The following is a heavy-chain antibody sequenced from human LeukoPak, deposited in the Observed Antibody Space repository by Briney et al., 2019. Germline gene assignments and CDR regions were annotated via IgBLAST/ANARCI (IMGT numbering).Heavy chain of an antibody. V-gene: IGHV1-8*01. CDR3: ARLYGDYWYFDL. CDR2: MNPNSGNT. CDR1: GYTFTSYD. J-gene: IGHJ2*01. Sequence: ASVKVSCKASGYTFTSYDINWVRQATGQGLEWMGWMNPNSGNTGYAQKFQGRVTMTRNISISTAYMELSSLRSEDTAVYYCARLYGDYWYFDLWGRGTLVTVSS. D-gene: IGHD4-17*01.